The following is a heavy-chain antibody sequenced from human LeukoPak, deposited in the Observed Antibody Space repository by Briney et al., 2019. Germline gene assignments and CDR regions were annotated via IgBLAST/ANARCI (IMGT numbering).Heavy chain of an antibody. Sequence: GGSLRLSCAASGFTFSNYIMHWVRQAPGKGLEWVAVIIENGNNQYYADSVKGRFTISRDNSKNTLLLQMNSLRAEDTAVYYCAREGGISIFGVVINWGQGTLVTVSS. J-gene: IGHJ4*02. CDR1: GFTFSNYI. CDR3: AREGGISIFGVVIN. CDR2: IIENGNNQ. V-gene: IGHV3-30*04. D-gene: IGHD3-3*01.